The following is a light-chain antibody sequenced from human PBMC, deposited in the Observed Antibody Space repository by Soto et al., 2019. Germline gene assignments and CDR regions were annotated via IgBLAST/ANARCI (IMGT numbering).Light chain of an antibody. V-gene: IGKV2-30*02. CDR1: YSLIHSDGDTY. Sequence: EVVMTQSPLSLPVTLGQPASISCRSSYSLIHSDGDTYLNWFQQRPGQSPRRLIYEVSNRDSGVPDRFTGSGSGTDFTLIISRVEAEDVGICYCMRGTHWPWTFGQGNEVEIK. CDR2: EVS. J-gene: IGKJ1*01. CDR3: MRGTHWPWT.